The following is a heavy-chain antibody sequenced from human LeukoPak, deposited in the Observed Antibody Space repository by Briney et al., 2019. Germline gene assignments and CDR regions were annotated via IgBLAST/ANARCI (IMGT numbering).Heavy chain of an antibody. CDR2: INAGISNI. V-gene: IGHV1-3*01. Sequence: ASVKFSCKASGYTFPSYTIHWVRQAPGQRLEWMGWINAGISNIKYSQKFQGRVTITRDTSASTVYMEVSSLRSEDTAVYYCARVGIDRGCSSSNCYFDYWGQGTLVTVSS. CDR3: ARVGIDRGCSSSNCYFDY. D-gene: IGHD2-2*01. J-gene: IGHJ4*02. CDR1: GYTFPSYT.